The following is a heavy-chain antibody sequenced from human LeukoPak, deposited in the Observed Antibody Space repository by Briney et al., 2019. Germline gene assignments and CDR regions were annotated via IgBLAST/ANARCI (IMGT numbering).Heavy chain of an antibody. V-gene: IGHV1-2*02. D-gene: IGHD1-26*01. J-gene: IGHJ4*02. CDR3: ARDLFSGSYHPFDY. CDR2: INPNSGGT. Sequence: ASVKVSCKASGYTFTGYYMHWVRQAPGQGLEWIGWINPNSGGTNYAQKFQGRVTMTRDTSISTAYMELSRLTSDDTAVYYCARDLFSGSYHPFDYWGQGTLVTVSS. CDR1: GYTFTGYY.